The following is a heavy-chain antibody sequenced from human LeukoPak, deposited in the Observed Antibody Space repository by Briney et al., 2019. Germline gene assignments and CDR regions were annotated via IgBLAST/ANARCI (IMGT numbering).Heavy chain of an antibody. D-gene: IGHD1-1*01. CDR1: DRPINNYY. CDR2: IYYTEST. V-gene: IGHV4-59*12. J-gene: IGHJ4*02. CDR3: ARGRSAGTTIQLDY. Sequence: PAETLSLTCTVSDRPINNYYWSWIRQPPGKGLECIGDIYYTESTNYNLSLTSRVTISTDTSKLQFSLKLHSVTAADTGVHYCARGRSAGTTIQLDYWGQGTLVTVSS.